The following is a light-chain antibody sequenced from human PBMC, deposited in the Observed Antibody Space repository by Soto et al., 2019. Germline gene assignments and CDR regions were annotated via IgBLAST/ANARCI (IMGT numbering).Light chain of an antibody. CDR2: AAS. CDR3: QKYDSTPGFT. V-gene: IGKV3-20*01. Sequence: EIVLTQSPGTLSLSPGERATLSCRASQSFHTNYLAWYQQRPGQAPRLLIYAASRRGSGIPDRFSGSGSGTDFTLTISRLEPEDSAISFCQKYDSTPGFTFGGGTKIEIK. CDR1: QSFHTNY. J-gene: IGKJ4*02.